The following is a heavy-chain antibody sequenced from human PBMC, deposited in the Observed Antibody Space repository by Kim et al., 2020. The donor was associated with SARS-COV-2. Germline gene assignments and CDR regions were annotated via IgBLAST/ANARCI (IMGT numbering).Heavy chain of an antibody. Sequence: NPSLQSRVTISVDTSKNQFSLKLSSVTAADTAVYYCARVAFSYYYYGMDVWGQGTTVTVSS. CDR3: ARVAFSYYYYGMDV. J-gene: IGHJ6*02. V-gene: IGHV4-34*01.